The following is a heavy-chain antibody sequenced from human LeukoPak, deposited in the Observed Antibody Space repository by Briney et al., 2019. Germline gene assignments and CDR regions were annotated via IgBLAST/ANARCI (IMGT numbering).Heavy chain of an antibody. D-gene: IGHD2-21*02. Sequence: GESLKISCKGSGYSFTTYWIGWARQMPGKGLEWMGIIYPGDSDTRYSPSFQGQVTISADKSINTAYLQWNSLKASDTAMYYCARRDDLADAFDIWGQGTMVIVSS. J-gene: IGHJ3*02. CDR1: GYSFTTYW. CDR2: IYPGDSDT. CDR3: ARRDDLADAFDI. V-gene: IGHV5-51*03.